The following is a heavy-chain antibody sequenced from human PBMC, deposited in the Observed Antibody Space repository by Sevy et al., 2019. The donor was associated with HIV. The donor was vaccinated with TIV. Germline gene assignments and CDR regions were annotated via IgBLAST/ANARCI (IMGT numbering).Heavy chain of an antibody. D-gene: IGHD6-19*01. J-gene: IGHJ6*02. CDR3: AKVLARGVAVAGSAWGMDV. V-gene: IGHV3-23*01. Sequence: GGSLRLSCAASGFTFSNYAMNWVRQAPGKGREWASAISGSGGTTYDADSLKGRFTISRDKSQNTLYLQMNSRRAEDTAVYYWAKVLARGVAVAGSAWGMDVWGQGTTVTVSS. CDR1: GFTFSNYA. CDR2: ISGSGGTT.